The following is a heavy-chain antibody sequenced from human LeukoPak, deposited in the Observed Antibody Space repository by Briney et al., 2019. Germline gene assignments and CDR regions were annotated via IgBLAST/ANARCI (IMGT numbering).Heavy chain of an antibody. CDR3: AKGAAYYYYYGMDV. Sequence: PGGSLRLSCAASGFTFSSYAMSWVRQAPGKGLEWVSAISGSGGSTYYADSVKGRFTISRDNSRNTLYLQVSSLRAEDTAVYYCAKGAAYYYYYGMDVWGEGTTVTVSS. V-gene: IGHV3-23*01. CDR2: ISGSGGST. CDR1: GFTFSSYA. D-gene: IGHD2-15*01. J-gene: IGHJ6*04.